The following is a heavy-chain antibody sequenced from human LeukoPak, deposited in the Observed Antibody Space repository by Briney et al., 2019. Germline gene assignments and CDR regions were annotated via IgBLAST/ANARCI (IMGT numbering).Heavy chain of an antibody. Sequence: PSETLSLXCTVSGGSISSSSYHWGWIRQPPGKGLEWIGNIYYSGIAYYNPSLMSRVTISVDTSKNHFSLKLSSVTAADTAVYYCARQAVVVAALLDCWGQGTLVTVSS. CDR1: GGSISSSSYH. CDR2: IYYSGIA. CDR3: ARQAVVVAALLDC. D-gene: IGHD2-15*01. J-gene: IGHJ4*02. V-gene: IGHV4-39*01.